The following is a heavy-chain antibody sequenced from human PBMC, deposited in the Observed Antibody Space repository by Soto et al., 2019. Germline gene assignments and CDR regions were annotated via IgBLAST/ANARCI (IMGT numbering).Heavy chain of an antibody. V-gene: IGHV1-18*01. Sequence: ASVKVSCKSFGYTYKRYVITWVRQAPGRGLELLGWISCYNHDTIYSQKFQGRVTITRDTSASTAYMELSSLRSEDTAVYYCARSIVVVTALDYWGQGTLVTVSS. J-gene: IGHJ4*02. CDR1: GYTYKRYV. D-gene: IGHD2-21*02. CDR2: ISCYNHDT. CDR3: ARSIVVVTALDY.